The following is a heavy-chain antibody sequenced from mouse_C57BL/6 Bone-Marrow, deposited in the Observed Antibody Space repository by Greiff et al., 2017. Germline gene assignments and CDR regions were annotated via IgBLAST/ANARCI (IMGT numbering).Heavy chain of an antibody. Sequence: VKLQESGPGLVQPSQSLSITCTVSGFSLTSYGVHWVRQSPGKGLEWLGVIWSGGSTDYNAAFISRLSISKDNSKSQVFFKMNSLQADDTAIYYCASKGYGSSYWYFDVWGTGTTVTVSS. CDR3: ASKGYGSSYWYFDV. CDR1: GFSLTSYG. CDR2: IWSGGST. V-gene: IGHV2-2*01. J-gene: IGHJ1*03. D-gene: IGHD2-10*02.